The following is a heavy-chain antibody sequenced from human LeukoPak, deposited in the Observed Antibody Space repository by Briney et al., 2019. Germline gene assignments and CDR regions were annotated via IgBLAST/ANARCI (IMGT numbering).Heavy chain of an antibody. V-gene: IGHV4-59*11. J-gene: IGHJ4*02. CDR1: GGSISSHY. D-gene: IGHD1-26*01. Sequence: SETLSLTCTVSGGSISSHYWSWIRQPPGKGLEWIGYIYYSGGTNYNPSHKSRVTISVDTSKNQFSLKLSSVTAADTAVYYCARAKVGAANPFDYWGQGTLVTVSS. CDR2: IYYSGGT. CDR3: ARAKVGAANPFDY.